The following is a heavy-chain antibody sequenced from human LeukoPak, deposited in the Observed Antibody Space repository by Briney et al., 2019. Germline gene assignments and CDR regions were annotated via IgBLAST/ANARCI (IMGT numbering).Heavy chain of an antibody. CDR2: IYHGGST. V-gene: IGHV4-38-2*02. D-gene: IGHD2-21*02. J-gene: IGHJ4*02. CDR1: GYSIYSGYY. CDR3: ARDLASCAGDCYSDGFDY. Sequence: PSETLSLTCTISGYSIYSGYYWGWIRQSPGKGLEWIGSIYHGGSTYYNPSLRSRVIVSVDTSKNHFSLKMSSVTAADTAVYYCARDLASCAGDCYSDGFDYWGQGALVTVSS.